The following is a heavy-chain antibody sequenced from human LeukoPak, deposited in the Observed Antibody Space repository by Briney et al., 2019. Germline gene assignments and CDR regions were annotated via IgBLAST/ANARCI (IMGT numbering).Heavy chain of an antibody. CDR2: INPGGGSA. CDR3: ATEKTVGATPGAFDI. D-gene: IGHD1-26*01. CDR1: GYTFTSYY. Sequence: ASVKVSCKASGYTFTSYYMHWVRQAPGQGLEWMGIINPGGGSASYAQKFQGRVTMTEDTSTDTAYMELRSLRSEGTAVYYCATEKTVGATPGAFDIWGQGTMVTVSS. J-gene: IGHJ3*02. V-gene: IGHV1-46*01.